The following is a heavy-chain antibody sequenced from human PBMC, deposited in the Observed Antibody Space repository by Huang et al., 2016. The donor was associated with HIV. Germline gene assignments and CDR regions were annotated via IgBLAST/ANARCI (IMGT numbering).Heavy chain of an antibody. Sequence: QVQLQESGPGLVKPSETLSLTCTVSGGSISTHYWSWIRQPPGKGLEWLGSIDYSGSTKSSPSPKSRVTILLDTSKNPFSLRVNSVTAADTAMYYCARDHHDFWRGYRRMYFFDHWGQGTLVTVSS. CDR1: GGSISTHY. CDR2: IDYSGST. J-gene: IGHJ4*02. D-gene: IGHD3-3*01. CDR3: ARDHHDFWRGYRRMYFFDH. V-gene: IGHV4-59*11.